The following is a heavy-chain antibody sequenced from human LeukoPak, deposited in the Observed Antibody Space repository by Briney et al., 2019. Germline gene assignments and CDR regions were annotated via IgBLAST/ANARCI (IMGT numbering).Heavy chain of an antibody. CDR3: ARFVRDYYYYYMDV. Sequence: ASVKVSCKASGYTFTSYGISWVRQATGQGLEWMGWMNPNSGNTGYAQKFQGRVTITRNTSISTAYMELSSLRSEDTAVYYCARFVRDYYYYYMDVWGKRTTVTVSS. J-gene: IGHJ6*03. D-gene: IGHD3-16*02. CDR2: MNPNSGNT. V-gene: IGHV1-8*03. CDR1: GYTFTSYG.